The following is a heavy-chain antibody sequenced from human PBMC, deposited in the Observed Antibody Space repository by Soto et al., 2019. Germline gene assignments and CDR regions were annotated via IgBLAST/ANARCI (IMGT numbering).Heavy chain of an antibody. J-gene: IGHJ4*02. CDR1: GGSISSYY. CDR3: ARYYSNFYFDY. V-gene: IGHV4-59*01. D-gene: IGHD4-4*01. Sequence: SETLSLTCTVSGGSISSYYWSWIRQPPGKGLEWIGYIYYSGSTNYNPSLKSRVTISVDTSKNQFSLKLSSVTAADTAVYYCARYYSNFYFDYWGQGTLVTVSS. CDR2: IYYSGST.